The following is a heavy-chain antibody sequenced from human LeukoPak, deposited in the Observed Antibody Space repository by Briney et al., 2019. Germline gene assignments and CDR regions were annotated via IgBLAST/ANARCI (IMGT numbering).Heavy chain of an antibody. CDR1: GFTFSSYW. J-gene: IGHJ4*02. D-gene: IGHD3-9*01. CDR3: ARAYDILTGYYLPMFDY. CDR2: IKQDGSEK. Sequence: GGSLRLSCAASGFTFSSYWMSWVRQAPGKGLEWVANIKQDGSEKYYVDSVKGRFTISRDNAKNSLYLQMNSLRAEDTAVYYRARAYDILTGYYLPMFDYWGQGTLVTVSS. V-gene: IGHV3-7*01.